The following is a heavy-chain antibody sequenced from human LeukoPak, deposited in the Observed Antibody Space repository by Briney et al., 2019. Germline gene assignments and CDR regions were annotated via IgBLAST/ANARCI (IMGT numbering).Heavy chain of an antibody. D-gene: IGHD6-19*01. CDR2: MNPNSGNT. V-gene: IGHV1-8*01. J-gene: IGHJ5*02. CDR1: GYTFTSYD. CDR3: ARAGYSSGWYENDWFDP. Sequence: ASVKVSCKASGYTFTSYDINWVRQATGQGLEWMGWMNPNSGNTGYAQKFQGRVTMTRDMSTSTVYMELSSLRSEDTAVYYCARAGYSSGWYENDWFDPWGQGTLVTVSS.